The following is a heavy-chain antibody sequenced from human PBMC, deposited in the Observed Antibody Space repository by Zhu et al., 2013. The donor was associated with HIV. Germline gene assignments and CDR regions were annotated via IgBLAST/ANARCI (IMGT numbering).Heavy chain of an antibody. Sequence: QVQLQESGPGLVKLSETLSLTCTVSGYSISSGYYWGWIRQPPGKGLEWIGSMYYSGSTSYNPSLKSRVTISIDTSKNQFSLKLSSVTAADTAVYYCARTAVSALGYWGQGILVTGLL. J-gene: IGHJ4*02. D-gene: IGHD3-16*01. CDR1: GYSISSGYY. CDR2: MYYSGST. CDR3: ARTAVSALGY. V-gene: IGHV4-38-2*02.